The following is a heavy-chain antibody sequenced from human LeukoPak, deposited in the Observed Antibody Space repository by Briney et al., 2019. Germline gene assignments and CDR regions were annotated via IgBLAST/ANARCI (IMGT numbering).Heavy chain of an antibody. J-gene: IGHJ4*02. Sequence: GGSLRLSCAASGFTFSSYAMSWVRQAPGKGLEWVSGISGSDGSTNYADSVKGRFTISRENSKNTLYLQMNSLRAEDTAVYYCAKRYYYDSSGYHPGDYWGQGTLVTVSS. CDR2: ISGSDGST. V-gene: IGHV3-23*01. CDR3: AKRYYYDSSGYHPGDY. CDR1: GFTFSSYA. D-gene: IGHD3-22*01.